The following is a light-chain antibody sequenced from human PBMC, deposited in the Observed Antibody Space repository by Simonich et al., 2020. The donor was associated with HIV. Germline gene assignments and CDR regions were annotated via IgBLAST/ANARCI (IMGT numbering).Light chain of an antibody. Sequence: QAVLTQPASLSASPGASASLTCTLRSGINVGTYRIYWYQQKPGSPPQYLLRYKSDSDKQQGSGVPSRFSGSNDVSANAGILLISGLQSEDEADYYCMIWHSSSWVFGGGTKLTVL. CDR1: SGINVGTYR. J-gene: IGLJ3*02. V-gene: IGLV5-45*01. CDR2: YKSDSDK. CDR3: MIWHSSSWV.